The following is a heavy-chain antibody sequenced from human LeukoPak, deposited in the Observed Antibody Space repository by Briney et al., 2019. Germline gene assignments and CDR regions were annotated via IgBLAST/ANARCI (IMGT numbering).Heavy chain of an antibody. CDR3: ARGTGFYDSSGHYYWGYFDS. Sequence: SETLSLTCTVSGRSISSHYWSWFRQTPGERPEWIAFIYYSGTTNYNPSLKGRVTISIDSSKNQFSLKLSSVTAADTAIYYCARGTGFYDSSGHYYWGYFDSWGQGTLVPVSS. CDR2: IYYSGTT. CDR1: GRSISSHY. J-gene: IGHJ4*02. D-gene: IGHD3-22*01. V-gene: IGHV4-59*11.